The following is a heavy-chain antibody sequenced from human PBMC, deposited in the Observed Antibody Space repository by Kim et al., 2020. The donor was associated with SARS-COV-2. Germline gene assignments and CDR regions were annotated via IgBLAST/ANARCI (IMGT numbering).Heavy chain of an antibody. J-gene: IGHJ4*02. D-gene: IGHD3-10*01. CDR3: AKDRVRLLWFRVHYFDY. CDR1: GFTFSSYA. CDR2: ISGSGGST. V-gene: IGHV3-23*01. Sequence: GGSLRLSCAASGFTFSSYAMSWVRQAPGKGLEWVSAISGSGGSTYYADSVKGRFTISRDNSKNTLYLQMNSLRAEDTAVYYCAKDRVRLLWFRVHYFDYWGQGTLVTVSS.